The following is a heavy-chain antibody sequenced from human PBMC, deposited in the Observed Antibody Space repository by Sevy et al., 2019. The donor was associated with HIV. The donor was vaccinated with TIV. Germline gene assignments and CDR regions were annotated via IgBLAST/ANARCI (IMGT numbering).Heavy chain of an antibody. CDR3: ARVGVHDRVAAKRGDAFDI. CDR2: ISYDGSNK. Sequence: GGSLRLSCAASGFTFSSYAMHWVRQAPGKGLEWVAVISYDGSNKYYADSVKGRFTISRDNSKNTLYLQMNSLRAEDTAVYYCARVGVHDRVAAKRGDAFDIWGQWTMVTVSS. V-gene: IGHV3-30*04. J-gene: IGHJ3*02. CDR1: GFTFSSYA. D-gene: IGHD1-26*01.